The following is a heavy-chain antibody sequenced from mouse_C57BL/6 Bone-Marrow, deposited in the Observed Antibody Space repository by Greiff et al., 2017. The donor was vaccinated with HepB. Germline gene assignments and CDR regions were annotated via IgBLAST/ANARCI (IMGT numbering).Heavy chain of an antibody. J-gene: IGHJ3*01. V-gene: IGHV1-81*01. D-gene: IGHD4-1*01. CDR3: AIITGTCFAY. CDR1: GYTFTSYG. CDR2: IYPRSGNT. Sequence: VQLQESGAELARPGASVKLSCKASGYTFTSYGISWVKQRTGQGLEWIGEIYPRSGNTYYNEKFKGKATLTADKSSSTAYMELRSLTSEDSAVYFCAIITGTCFAYWGQGTLVTVSA.